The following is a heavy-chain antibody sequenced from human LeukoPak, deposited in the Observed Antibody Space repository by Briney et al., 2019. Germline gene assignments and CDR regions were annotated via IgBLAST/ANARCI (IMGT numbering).Heavy chain of an antibody. Sequence: RGGALRLSCAASGFTVSSNYMNWVRQAPGKGLEWVSVIHSGGSTYYADSVKGRFTISRDNSKNTLYLQMNSLRPEGTAVYYCARDRGSYAWDYWGQGTLVTVSS. J-gene: IGHJ4*02. D-gene: IGHD5-12*01. V-gene: IGHV3-66*02. CDR1: GFTVSSNY. CDR2: IHSGGST. CDR3: ARDRGSYAWDY.